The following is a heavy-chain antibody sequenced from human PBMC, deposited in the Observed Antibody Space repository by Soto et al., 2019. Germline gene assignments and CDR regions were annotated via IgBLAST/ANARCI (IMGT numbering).Heavy chain of an antibody. CDR3: ARDGDSSGYYFNWFDP. V-gene: IGHV1-69*01. CDR1: GGTFSSYA. Sequence: QVRLVQSGAEVKKPGSSAKVSCKASGGTFSSYAISWVRQAPGQGLEWMGGIIPIFGTANYAQKFQGRVTITADESTSTAYMELSSLRSEDTAVYYCARDGDSSGYYFNWFDPWGQGTLVTVSS. D-gene: IGHD3-22*01. CDR2: IIPIFGTA. J-gene: IGHJ5*02.